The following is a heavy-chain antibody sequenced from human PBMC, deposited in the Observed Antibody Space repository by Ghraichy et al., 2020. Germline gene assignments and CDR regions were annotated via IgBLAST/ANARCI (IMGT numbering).Heavy chain of an antibody. CDR1: GFTFSSYA. D-gene: IGHD3-10*01. J-gene: IGHJ5*02. Sequence: GGSLRLSCAASGFTFSSYAMSWVRQAPGKGLEWVSAISGSGGSTYYADSVKGRFTISRDNSKNTLYLQMNSLRAEDTAVYYCAKKAGYYGSGSPPFDPWGQGTLVTVSS. V-gene: IGHV3-23*01. CDR3: AKKAGYYGSGSPPFDP. CDR2: ISGSGGST.